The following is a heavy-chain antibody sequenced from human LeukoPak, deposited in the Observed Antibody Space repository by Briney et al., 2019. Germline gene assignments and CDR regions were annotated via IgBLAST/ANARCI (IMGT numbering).Heavy chain of an antibody. CDR3: ARAFGLTSGLDP. Sequence: ASVKVSCKASGYTFTGYYIQWMRQAPGQGLEWMGWINPNSGHTDYAQRFQGRVTLATDTSINTAFMEVSSLRSDDTAIYYCARAFGLTSGLDPWDQGTLVTVSS. J-gene: IGHJ5*02. D-gene: IGHD1-14*01. V-gene: IGHV1-2*02. CDR2: INPNSGHT. CDR1: GYTFTGYY.